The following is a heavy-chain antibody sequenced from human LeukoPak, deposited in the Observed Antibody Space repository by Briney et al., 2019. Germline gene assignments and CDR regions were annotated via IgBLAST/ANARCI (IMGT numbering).Heavy chain of an antibody. CDR1: GFTFANYG. D-gene: IGHD3-9*01. J-gene: IGHJ6*02. Sequence: PGGSLRLSCAASGFTFANYGMHWVRQAPGKGLEWVAFIRYDGRNKNYADSVKGRFTISRDNSKNTLYLQMNSLRAEDTAVYYCARDSRYFDWFGRGYGMDVWGQGTTVTVSS. CDR3: ARDSRYFDWFGRGYGMDV. V-gene: IGHV3-30*02. CDR2: IRYDGRNK.